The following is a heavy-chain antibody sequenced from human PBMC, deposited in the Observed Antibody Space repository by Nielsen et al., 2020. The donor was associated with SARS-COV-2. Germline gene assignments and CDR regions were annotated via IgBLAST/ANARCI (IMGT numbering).Heavy chain of an antibody. J-gene: IGHJ5*02. D-gene: IGHD6-13*01. CDR1: GFTFSSYW. CDR2: IKQDGSEK. CDR3: ARGLIAAAGNWFDP. Sequence: GGSLRLSCAASGFTFSSYWMSWVRQAPGKGLEWVANIKQDGSEKYYVNSVKGRFTISRDNAKNSLYLQMNSLRAEDTALYHCARGLIAAAGNWFDPWGQGTLVTVSS. V-gene: IGHV3-7*03.